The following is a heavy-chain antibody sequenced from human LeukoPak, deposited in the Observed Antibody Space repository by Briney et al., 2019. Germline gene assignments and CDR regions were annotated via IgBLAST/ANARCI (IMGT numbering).Heavy chain of an antibody. CDR1: GFTFSYYA. Sequence: GGSLRLSCAASGFTFSYYAMIWVRQTPGKGLEWVSVISGSGGSTYYADSVKGRFTVSRDNSKSTLYLQMNSLRAEDTALYYCAKDGKNYGSTWDFDYWGQGTLVTVSS. J-gene: IGHJ4*02. CDR2: ISGSGGST. CDR3: AKDGKNYGSTWDFDY. V-gene: IGHV3-23*01. D-gene: IGHD6-13*01.